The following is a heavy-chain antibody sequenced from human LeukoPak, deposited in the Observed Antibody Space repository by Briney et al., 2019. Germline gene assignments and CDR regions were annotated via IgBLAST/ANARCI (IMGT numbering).Heavy chain of an antibody. Sequence: PGGSLRLSCAASGFTFSSYAMSWVRQAPGKGLEWVSAISGSGGSTYYADSVKGRFTISRDNSKNTLYLPMNSLRAEDTAVYYCAPPAGVAGFYYFDYWGQGTLVTVSS. V-gene: IGHV3-23*01. CDR2: ISGSGGST. J-gene: IGHJ4*02. CDR3: APPAGVAGFYYFDY. CDR1: GFTFSSYA. D-gene: IGHD6-19*01.